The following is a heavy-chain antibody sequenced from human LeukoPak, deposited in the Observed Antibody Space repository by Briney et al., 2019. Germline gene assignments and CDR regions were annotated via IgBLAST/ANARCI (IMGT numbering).Heavy chain of an antibody. D-gene: IGHD1-26*01. V-gene: IGHV3-21*01. CDR3: ARDPYSGAYGNTYYYYMDV. CDR1: GFSFSSYG. Sequence: GGSLRLSCAASGFSFSSYGMHWVRQTPGKGLEWISSITTSSTYTFYADSVKGRFTISRDNARNSLYLQMNSLTAEDTAVYYCARDPYSGAYGNTYYYYMDVWGKGTTVTISS. J-gene: IGHJ6*03. CDR2: ITTSSTYT.